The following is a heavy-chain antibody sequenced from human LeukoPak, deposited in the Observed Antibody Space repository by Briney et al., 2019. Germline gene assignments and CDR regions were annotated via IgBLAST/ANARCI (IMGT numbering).Heavy chain of an antibody. CDR1: GFTFNRYA. CDR2: IKQDGSEK. Sequence: GGSLRLSCEASGFTFNRYAMSWVRQAPGKGLEWVANIKQDGSEKYYVDSVKGRFTISRDNAKNSLYLQMNSLRAEDTAVYYCARTFPRGYYGMDVWGKGTTVTVSS. CDR3: ARTFPRGYYGMDV. J-gene: IGHJ6*04. V-gene: IGHV3-7*03. D-gene: IGHD3-10*01.